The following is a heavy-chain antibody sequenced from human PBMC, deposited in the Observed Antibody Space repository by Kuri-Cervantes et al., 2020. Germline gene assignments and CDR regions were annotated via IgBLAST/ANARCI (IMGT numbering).Heavy chain of an antibody. D-gene: IGHD6-13*01. CDR3: ARGPLYSSSWSVDY. Sequence: GESLKISCAASGFTVSSNYMSWVHQAPGKGLEWVAVISYDGSNKYYADSVKGRFTISRDNSKNTLYLQMNSLRAEDTAVYYCARGPLYSSSWSVDYRGQGTLVTVSS. CDR1: GFTVSSNY. V-gene: IGHV3-30-3*01. J-gene: IGHJ4*02. CDR2: ISYDGSNK.